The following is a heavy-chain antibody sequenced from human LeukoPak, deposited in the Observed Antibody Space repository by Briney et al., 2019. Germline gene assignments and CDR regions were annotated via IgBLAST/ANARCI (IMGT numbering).Heavy chain of an antibody. D-gene: IGHD6-6*01. CDR1: GFTFSSYA. CDR3: AKDRGVTVAARPPHDY. Sequence: GGSLRLSCAASGFTFSSYAMSWVRQAPGKGLEWVSAISGSGGSTYYADYVKGRFTISRDNSKNTLYLQMNSLRAEDTAVYYCAKDRGVTVAARPPHDYWGQGTLVTVSS. V-gene: IGHV3-23*01. CDR2: ISGSGGST. J-gene: IGHJ4*02.